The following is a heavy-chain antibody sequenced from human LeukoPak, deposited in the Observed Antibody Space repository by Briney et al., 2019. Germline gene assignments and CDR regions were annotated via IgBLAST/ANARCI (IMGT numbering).Heavy chain of an antibody. V-gene: IGHV4-39*01. CDR2: IYYSGNT. CDR3: ARRRAHYDSSGYIGRGAFDI. J-gene: IGHJ3*02. D-gene: IGHD3-22*01. CDR1: GDSIGSSSYY. Sequence: SETLSLTCTVSGDSIGSSSYYWGWIRQPPGKGREWIGSIYYSGNTYYNPSLKSRVTISVDTSKNEFSLKLSSVTAADTAVYYCARRRAHYDSSGYIGRGAFDIWGQGTMVTVSS.